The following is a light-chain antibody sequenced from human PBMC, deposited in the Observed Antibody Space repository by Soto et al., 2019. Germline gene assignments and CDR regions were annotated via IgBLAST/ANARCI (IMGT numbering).Light chain of an antibody. Sequence: EIVLTQSPGTLSLSPGERATLSCRASQSVSSSYLAWYQQKPGQPPRLLIYGAFSRATGIPDRFSGSGSGTDFTLTISRLEPEDFAVYYCQQYSSSPQTFGQGTKVEIK. CDR1: QSVSSSY. V-gene: IGKV3-20*01. J-gene: IGKJ1*01. CDR3: QQYSSSPQT. CDR2: GAF.